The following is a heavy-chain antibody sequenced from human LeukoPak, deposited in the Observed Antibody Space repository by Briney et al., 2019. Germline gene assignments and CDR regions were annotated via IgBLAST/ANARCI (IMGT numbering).Heavy chain of an antibody. Sequence: GGSLRLSCAASGFSFSSYTVNWVRQAPGKGLEWVASISGSSYYIYYADSVKGRFTISRDNAKNSLYLQMNSLRAEDTAVYYCALLVHWNDGTPFDYWGQGTLVTVSS. CDR1: GFSFSSYT. CDR2: ISGSSYYI. CDR3: ALLVHWNDGTPFDY. D-gene: IGHD1-1*01. V-gene: IGHV3-21*01. J-gene: IGHJ4*02.